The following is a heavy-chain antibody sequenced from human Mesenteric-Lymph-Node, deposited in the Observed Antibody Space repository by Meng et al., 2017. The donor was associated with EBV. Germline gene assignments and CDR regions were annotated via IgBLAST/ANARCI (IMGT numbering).Heavy chain of an antibody. CDR3: AGSGSGSYYAIYYFDF. Sequence: QVQLQASGPGRVKASETLSLTCTVSGGSVSSGSQYWSWIRQPPGKGLEWIGYIYYSGSTKYNPSLKSRVTMSVDTSKNQFSLRLNSVTAADTAVYYCAGSGSGSYYAIYYFDFWGQGTLVTVSS. J-gene: IGHJ4*02. CDR2: IYYSGST. V-gene: IGHV4-61*01. D-gene: IGHD3-10*01. CDR1: GGSVSSGSQY.